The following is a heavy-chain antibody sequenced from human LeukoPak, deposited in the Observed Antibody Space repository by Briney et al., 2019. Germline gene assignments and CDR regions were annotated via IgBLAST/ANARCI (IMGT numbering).Heavy chain of an antibody. J-gene: IGHJ4*02. Sequence: SEALSLTCAVSGGSISSGGYSWSWIRQPPGKGLEWIGYIYHSGSTYYNPSLKSRVTISVDRSKNQFSLKLSSVTAADTAVYYCARFSTAMGAYFDYWGQGTLVTVSS. CDR3: ARFSTAMGAYFDY. CDR2: IYHSGST. V-gene: IGHV4-30-2*01. CDR1: GGSISSGGYS. D-gene: IGHD5-18*01.